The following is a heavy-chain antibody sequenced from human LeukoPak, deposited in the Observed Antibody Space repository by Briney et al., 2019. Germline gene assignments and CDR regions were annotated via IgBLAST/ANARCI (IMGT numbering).Heavy chain of an antibody. Sequence: GGSLRLSCAASGFTFSSYWMNWARQAPGKGLEWVASINHNGNVNYYVDSVKGRFTISRDNAKNSLYLQMNSLRAEDTAVHYCARGPLYDSSGYSGMDVWGQGTTVTVSS. CDR1: GFTFSSYW. V-gene: IGHV3-7*01. J-gene: IGHJ6*02. CDR3: ARGPLYDSSGYSGMDV. CDR2: INHNGNVN. D-gene: IGHD3-22*01.